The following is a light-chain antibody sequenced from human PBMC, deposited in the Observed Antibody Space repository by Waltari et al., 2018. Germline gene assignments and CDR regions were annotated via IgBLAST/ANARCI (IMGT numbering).Light chain of an antibody. V-gene: IGKV1-5*03. CDR2: KAS. CDR1: QTIATY. J-gene: IGKJ2*01. Sequence: DIQMPQSPSSLSASVGDRVTITCRASQTIATYLNWYQQKPGKAPKLLIYKASILESGVPSRFSGSESGTEFTLTISSLQPDDFATYYCQQYNNYPYTFGQGTKLEIK. CDR3: QQYNNYPYT.